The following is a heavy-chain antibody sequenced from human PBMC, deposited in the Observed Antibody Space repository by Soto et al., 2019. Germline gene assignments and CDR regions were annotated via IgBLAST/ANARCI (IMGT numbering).Heavy chain of an antibody. J-gene: IGHJ5*01. V-gene: IGHV1-69*01. CDR2: IIPIFGTT. CDR1: GGTFTNYA. CDR3: ASVAYTSRATHWFDC. D-gene: IGHD3-16*01. Sequence: QVQLVQSGAEVKKPGSSVKVSCKASGGTFTNYAVSWVRQAPGQGLEWMGDIIPIFGTTNYAQKFQGRVTIAADESTSTGYMELTNLRAEDTALYYCASVAYTSRATHWFDCWGQGTLVTVSS.